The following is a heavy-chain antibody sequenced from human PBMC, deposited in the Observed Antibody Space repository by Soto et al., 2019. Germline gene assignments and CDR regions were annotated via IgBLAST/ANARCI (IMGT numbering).Heavy chain of an antibody. J-gene: IGHJ6*03. CDR2: ISWNSGSI. Sequence: GGSLRLSCAASGFTFDDYAMHWVRQAPGKGLEWVSGISWNSGSIGYADSVKGRFTISRDNAKNSLYLQMNSLRAEDTALYYCAKDNVTYSSSWLYYMDVWGKGTTVTVSS. CDR3: AKDNVTYSSSWLYYMDV. D-gene: IGHD6-13*01. CDR1: GFTFDDYA. V-gene: IGHV3-9*01.